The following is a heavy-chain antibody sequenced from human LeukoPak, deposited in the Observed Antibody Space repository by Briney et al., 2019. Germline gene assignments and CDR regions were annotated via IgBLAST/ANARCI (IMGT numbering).Heavy chain of an antibody. V-gene: IGHV3-48*01. CDR1: GFSFSSYS. Sequence: PGGSLRLSCAASGFSFSSYSISWVRQAPGKGLEWVSFISERSNNIYYADSVKGRFTISRDNPKNSVYLQMNSLRAEDTAVYYCARDVLAATGPFWGQGTLVTVSS. D-gene: IGHD6-13*01. CDR3: ARDVLAATGPF. CDR2: ISERSNNI. J-gene: IGHJ4*02.